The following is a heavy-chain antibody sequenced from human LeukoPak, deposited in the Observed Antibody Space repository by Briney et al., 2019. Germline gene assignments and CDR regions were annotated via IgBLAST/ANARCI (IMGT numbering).Heavy chain of an antibody. CDR3: ARAGSWSSRPYFDY. V-gene: IGHV3-23*01. D-gene: IGHD1-26*01. J-gene: IGHJ4*02. CDR1: GFTFSSYA. CDR2: VSGSGGST. Sequence: GGSLRLSCAASGFTFSSYAMSWVRQAPGKGLEWVSAVSGSGGSTYSADSVKGRFTISRDNSKNMVYLQTSSLRAEDTAVYYCARAGSWSSRPYFDYRGQGILVSVSS.